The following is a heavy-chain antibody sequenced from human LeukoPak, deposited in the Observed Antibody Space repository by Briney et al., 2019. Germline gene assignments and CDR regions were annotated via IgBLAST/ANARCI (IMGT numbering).Heavy chain of an antibody. V-gene: IGHV3-30*04. CDR1: GFTFSSYA. D-gene: IGHD2-2*01. J-gene: IGHJ2*01. CDR2: ISYDRSNK. Sequence: GGSLRLSCAASGFTFSSYAMHWVRQAPGKGLEWVAVISYDRSNKYYADSVKGRFTISRDNSKNTLYLQMNSLRAEDTAVYYCARGTHCSSTSCYAPSRFWYFDLWGRGTLVTVSS. CDR3: ARGTHCSSTSCYAPSRFWYFDL.